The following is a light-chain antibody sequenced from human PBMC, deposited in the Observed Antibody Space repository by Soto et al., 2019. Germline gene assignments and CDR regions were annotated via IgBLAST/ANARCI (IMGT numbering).Light chain of an antibody. Sequence: EMVMTQSPATLSLSPGQRATLSCRASQSVSSSYLAWYQQRPGQAPRLLIYGASSRATGIPDRFSGSGSGTDFTLSINRLEPEDFAVYYCQQYGSSLSTFGQGTKVDIK. CDR3: QQYGSSLST. J-gene: IGKJ1*01. CDR1: QSVSSSY. CDR2: GAS. V-gene: IGKV3-20*01.